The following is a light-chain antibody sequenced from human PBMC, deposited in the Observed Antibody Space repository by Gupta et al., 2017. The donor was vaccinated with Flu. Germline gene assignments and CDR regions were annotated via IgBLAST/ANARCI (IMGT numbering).Light chain of an antibody. J-gene: IGKJ1*01. CDR1: QSISSY. CDR2: AAS. CDR3: QQSYSTPRT. V-gene: IGKV1-39*01. Sequence: GNRVAITCRASQSISSYLKWYQQKPGKAPKLLIYAASSLQIGVPSRFSGSGSGTDFTLTISSLQPEDFATYYCQQSYSTPRTFGQGTKVEIK.